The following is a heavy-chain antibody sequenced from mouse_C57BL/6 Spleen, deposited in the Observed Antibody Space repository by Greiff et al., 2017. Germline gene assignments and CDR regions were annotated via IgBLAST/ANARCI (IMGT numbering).Heavy chain of an antibody. D-gene: IGHD2-5*01. Sequence: QVQLKQSGPELVKPGASVKISCKASGYAFSSSWMNWVKQRPGKGLEWIGRIYPGDGDTNYNGKFKGKATLTADKSSSTAYMQLSSLTSEDSAVYFCAREEAYYSNYGAYWGQGTLVTVSA. J-gene: IGHJ3*01. CDR2: IYPGDGDT. CDR1: GYAFSSSW. CDR3: AREEAYYSNYGAY. V-gene: IGHV1-82*01.